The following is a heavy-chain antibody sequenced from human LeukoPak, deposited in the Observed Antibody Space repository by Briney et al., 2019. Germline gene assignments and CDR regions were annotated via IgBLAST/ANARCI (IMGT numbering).Heavy chain of an antibody. D-gene: IGHD2-8*01. Sequence: GGSLRLSCAASGFTFSTYWMHWVRQAPGKGLVWVSRIDTDGSNTNYAASVKGRFTISRDNAKNTLYLQMNSLRADDTAVYYCVAPRLYCTYGVCYEAFDIWGQGTMVTVSS. V-gene: IGHV3-74*01. CDR3: VAPRLYCTYGVCYEAFDI. J-gene: IGHJ3*02. CDR1: GFTFSTYW. CDR2: IDTDGSNT.